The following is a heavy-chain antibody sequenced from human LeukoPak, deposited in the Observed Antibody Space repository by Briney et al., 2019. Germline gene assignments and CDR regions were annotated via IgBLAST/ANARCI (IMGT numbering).Heavy chain of an antibody. D-gene: IGHD2-2*01. CDR3: TTLLIGQLLPNWFDP. CDR1: GFTFSNAW. Sequence: GGSLRLSCAASGFTFSNAWMSWVRQAPGKGLEWVGRIKSKTDGGTTDYAAPVKGRFTISRDDSKNTLYLQMNSLKTEDTAVYYCTTLLIGQLLPNWFDPWGQGTLVTVSS. CDR2: IKSKTDGGTT. J-gene: IGHJ5*02. V-gene: IGHV3-15*01.